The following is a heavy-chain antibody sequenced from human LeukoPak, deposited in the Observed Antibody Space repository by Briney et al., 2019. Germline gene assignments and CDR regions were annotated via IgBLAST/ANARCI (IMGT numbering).Heavy chain of an antibody. CDR3: AKDMGGYPDY. D-gene: IGHD1-26*01. V-gene: IGHV3-11*05. Sequence: GGSLRLSCAASGFTFSDYYMSWIRQAPGKGLEWVSYISSSSSYTNYADSVKGRFTISRDNSKNSLYLQMNSLRTEDTALYYCAKDMGGYPDYWGQGTLVTVSS. CDR1: GFTFSDYY. J-gene: IGHJ4*02. CDR2: ISSSSSYT.